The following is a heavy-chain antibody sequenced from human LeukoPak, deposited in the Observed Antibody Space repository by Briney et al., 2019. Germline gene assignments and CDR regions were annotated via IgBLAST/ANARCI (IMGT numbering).Heavy chain of an antibody. CDR2: ISWNSGSI. Sequence: GGSLRLSCAASGFTFDDYAMHWVRQAPGKGLELVSGISWNSGSIGYADSVKGRFTISRDNAKNSLYLQMNSLRAEDTALYYCAKGGYSYGYPNWFDPWGQGTLVTVSS. CDR3: AKGGYSYGYPNWFDP. D-gene: IGHD5-18*01. J-gene: IGHJ5*02. CDR1: GFTFDDYA. V-gene: IGHV3-9*01.